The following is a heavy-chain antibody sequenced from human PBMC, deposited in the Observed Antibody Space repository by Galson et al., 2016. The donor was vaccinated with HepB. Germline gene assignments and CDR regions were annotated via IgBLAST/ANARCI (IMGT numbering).Heavy chain of an antibody. D-gene: IGHD2-2*01. CDR2: IYPDDSDT. CDR3: TRLHAAIFPVEYGIDV. V-gene: IGHV5-51*01. J-gene: IGHJ6*02. CDR1: GYSFSSYW. Sequence: QSGAEVKKPGESLKISCKGSGYSFSSYWIGWVRQMPGKGLEWMGIIYPDDSDTRYSPSFQGQVTISADKSIITAYLQWSSLMASDTAIDYCTRLHAAIFPVEYGIDVWGQGTTVTVSS.